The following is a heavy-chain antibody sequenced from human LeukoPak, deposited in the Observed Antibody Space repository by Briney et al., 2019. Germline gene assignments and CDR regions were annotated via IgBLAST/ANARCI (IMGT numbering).Heavy chain of an antibody. CDR1: GFAFINYG. D-gene: IGHD2-15*01. V-gene: IGHV3-23*01. CDR3: AKVGIGWVDFEN. J-gene: IGHJ4*02. CDR2: VSDSGGGT. Sequence: GGSLRLSCAASGFAFINYGMTWVRQVPGKGLEWVAAVSDSGGGTFYAGSAKDRFTISRDNSKNTMFLQMNSLRSADTAVYYCAKVGIGWVDFENWGKGTQVTVSS.